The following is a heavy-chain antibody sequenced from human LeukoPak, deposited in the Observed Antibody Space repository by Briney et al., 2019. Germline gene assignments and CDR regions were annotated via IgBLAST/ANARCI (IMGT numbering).Heavy chain of an antibody. CDR1: GFTFSSYA. V-gene: IGHV3-30-3*01. Sequence: GRSLRLSCAASGFTFSSYAMHWVRQAPGKGLGWVAVISYDGSNKYYADSVKGRFTISRDNSKNTLYLQMNSLRAEDTAVYYCARDATRGGDNDYWGQGTRVIVSS. CDR3: ARDATRGGDNDY. CDR2: ISYDGSNK. J-gene: IGHJ4*02. D-gene: IGHD2-21*02.